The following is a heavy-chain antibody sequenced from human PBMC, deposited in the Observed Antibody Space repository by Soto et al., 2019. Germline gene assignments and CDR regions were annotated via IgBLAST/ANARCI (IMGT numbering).Heavy chain of an antibody. CDR2: IYYSGST. J-gene: IGHJ4*02. CDR1: GGSISGYY. CDR3: ARSIAARPPFDY. Sequence: SETLSLTCTVSGGSISGYYWSWIRQPPGKGLEWIGYIYYSGSTNYNPSLKSRVTISVDTSKNQFSLKLSSVTAADTAVYYCARSIAARPPFDYWGQGTLVTVSS. V-gene: IGHV4-59*01. D-gene: IGHD6-6*01.